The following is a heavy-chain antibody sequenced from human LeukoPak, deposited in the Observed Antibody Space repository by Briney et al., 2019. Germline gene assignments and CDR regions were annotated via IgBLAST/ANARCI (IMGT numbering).Heavy chain of an antibody. Sequence: GESLKISCQGSGYNFPIYWIGWVRQAPGKGLEWVSVIYSGGSTYYADSVKGRFTISRDNSKNTLYLQMNSLRAEDTAVYYCARDRSGGSHGPYYYYGMDVWGQGTTVTVSS. CDR2: IYSGGST. J-gene: IGHJ6*02. V-gene: IGHV3-66*01. CDR1: GYNFPIYW. CDR3: ARDRSGGSHGPYYYYGMDV. D-gene: IGHD2-15*01.